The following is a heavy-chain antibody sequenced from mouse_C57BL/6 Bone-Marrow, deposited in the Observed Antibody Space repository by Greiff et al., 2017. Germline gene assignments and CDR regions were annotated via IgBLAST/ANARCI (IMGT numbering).Heavy chain of an antibody. J-gene: IGHJ2*01. Sequence: VQLQQSGAELARPGASVKLSCKASGYTFTSYGISWVKQRTGQGLEWIGEIYPRSGNTYYNEKFKGKATLTADKSSSTAYMALRSLTSEDATVYFCARWNYYGSSYGDWGQGTTLTVSS. D-gene: IGHD1-1*01. CDR1: GYTFTSYG. V-gene: IGHV1-81*01. CDR3: ARWNYYGSSYGD. CDR2: IYPRSGNT.